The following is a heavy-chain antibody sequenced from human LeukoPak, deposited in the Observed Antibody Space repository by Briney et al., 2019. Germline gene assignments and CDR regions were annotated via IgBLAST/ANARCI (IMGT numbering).Heavy chain of an antibody. Sequence: GASVKVSCKASGYTFTGYYMHWVGQAPGQGLEWMGRIYPHSGGTIYAQKFQGRVTMTRDTSISTAYMELSSLRSDDTAVYYCARDHAFDGDNWFDPWGQGTLVTVSS. CDR2: IYPHSGGT. CDR1: GYTFTGYY. V-gene: IGHV1-2*06. CDR3: ARDHAFDGDNWFDP. J-gene: IGHJ5*02. D-gene: IGHD3-10*01.